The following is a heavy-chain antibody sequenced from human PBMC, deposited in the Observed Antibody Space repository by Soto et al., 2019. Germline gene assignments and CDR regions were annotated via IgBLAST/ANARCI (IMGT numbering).Heavy chain of an antibody. CDR1: GFTFSSYG. CDR3: AKIPVYDSSFGY. CDR2: ISYDGSNK. Sequence: LRLSCAASGFTFSSYGMHWVRQAPGKGLEWVAVISYDGSNKYYADSVKGRFTISRDNSKNTLYLQMNSLRAEDTAVYYCAKIPVYDSSFGYWGQGTLVTVSS. V-gene: IGHV3-30*18. J-gene: IGHJ4*02. D-gene: IGHD3-22*01.